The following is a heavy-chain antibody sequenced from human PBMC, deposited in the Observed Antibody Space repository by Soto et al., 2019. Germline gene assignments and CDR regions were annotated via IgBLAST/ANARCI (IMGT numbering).Heavy chain of an antibody. D-gene: IGHD3-9*01. V-gene: IGHV4-59*01. J-gene: IGHJ4*02. CDR3: ARVLPNPYYDILTGPYFDY. CDR2: IYYSGST. CDR1: GGSISSYY. Sequence: SETLSLTCTVSGGSISSYYWSWIRQPPGKGLEWIGYIYYSGSTNYNPSLKSRVTISVDTSKNQFSLKLSSVTAADTAVYYCARVLPNPYYDILTGPYFDYWGQGTLVTVSS.